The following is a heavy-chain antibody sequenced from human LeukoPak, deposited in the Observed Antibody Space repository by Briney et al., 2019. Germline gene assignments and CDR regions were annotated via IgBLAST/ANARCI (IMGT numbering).Heavy chain of an antibody. CDR1: GYTFTGYY. Sequence: GASVKVSCKASGYTFTGYYMHWVRQAPGQGLEWMGWINPNSGGTNYAQKFQGWVTMTRDTSISTAYMELSRLRSDDTAVYYCARDYYYGSGSYSGFDYWGQGTLVTVSS. CDR2: INPNSGGT. D-gene: IGHD3-10*01. V-gene: IGHV1-2*04. J-gene: IGHJ4*02. CDR3: ARDYYYGSGSYSGFDY.